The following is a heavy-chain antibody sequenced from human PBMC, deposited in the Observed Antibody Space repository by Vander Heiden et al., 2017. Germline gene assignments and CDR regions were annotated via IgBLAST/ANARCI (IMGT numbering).Heavy chain of an antibody. D-gene: IGHD1-26*01. Sequence: EVQLVESGGGLVQPGGSLRLSCAVSGFPFHNYWMHWLRQVPVKGQAWVSRLDEYWNNRDYAASVKGRFTISRDNANNMLYLQMNSLRPEDTAIYYCARDVGGAGSDWGQGTLVTVSS. CDR3: ARDVGGAGSD. CDR1: GFPFHNYW. CDR2: LDEYWNNR. J-gene: IGHJ4*02. V-gene: IGHV3-74*01.